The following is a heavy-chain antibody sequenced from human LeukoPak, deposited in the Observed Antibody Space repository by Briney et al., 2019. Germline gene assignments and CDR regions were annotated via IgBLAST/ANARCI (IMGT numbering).Heavy chain of an antibody. CDR1: GGSFSGYY. Sequence: PSEALFPTFPVYGGSFSGYYWGRVRPPPGEGLEWIGEINHSGSTNYNPSLKSRVTISVDTSKNQFSLKLSSVTAADTAVYYCARQGYSYLSTFYYFDYWGQGTLVTVSS. D-gene: IGHD5-18*01. J-gene: IGHJ4*02. CDR3: ARQGYSYLSTFYYFDY. V-gene: IGHV4-34*01. CDR2: INHSGST.